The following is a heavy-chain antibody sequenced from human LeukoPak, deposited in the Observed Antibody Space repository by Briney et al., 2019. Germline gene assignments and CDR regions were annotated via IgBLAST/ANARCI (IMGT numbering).Heavy chain of an antibody. D-gene: IGHD5-12*01. CDR2: IYSGGST. CDR3: ARWLQDFFDY. J-gene: IGHJ4*02. V-gene: IGHV3-53*04. Sequence: PGGSLRLSCAASGFTFSSYAMSWVRQAPGKGLEWVSVIYSGGSTYYADSVKGRFTISRHNSKNTLYLQMNSLRAEDTAVYYCARWLQDFFDYWGQGTLVTVSS. CDR1: GFTFSSYA.